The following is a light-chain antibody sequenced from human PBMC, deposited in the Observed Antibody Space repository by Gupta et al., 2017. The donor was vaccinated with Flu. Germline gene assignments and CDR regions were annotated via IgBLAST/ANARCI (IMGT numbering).Light chain of an antibody. CDR2: GAS. Sequence: EVVMTQSPATLSVSPGERATLSCRASQSVGSNLAWYQQKPGKAPRLLIYGASTRSTGIPARFSGSGSVTXFTLTIXSLQPEDFVIYHCQQQNNWPLTFGXGTKVEIK. J-gene: IGKJ4*01. CDR1: QSVGSN. CDR3: QQQNNWPLT. V-gene: IGKV3-15*01.